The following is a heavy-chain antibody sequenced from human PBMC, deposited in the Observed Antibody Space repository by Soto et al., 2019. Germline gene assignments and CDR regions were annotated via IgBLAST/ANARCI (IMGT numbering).Heavy chain of an antibody. D-gene: IGHD3-22*01. CDR3: ARGLVGRYYYDSSGYYFDY. J-gene: IGHJ4*02. CDR1: GGSISSYY. Sequence: SETLSLTCTVSGGSISSYYWSWIRQPPGKGLEWIGYIYYSGSTNYNPSLKSRVTISVDTSKNQFSLKLSSVTAADTAVYYCARGLVGRYYYDSSGYYFDYWGQGTLVTVSS. CDR2: IYYSGST. V-gene: IGHV4-59*01.